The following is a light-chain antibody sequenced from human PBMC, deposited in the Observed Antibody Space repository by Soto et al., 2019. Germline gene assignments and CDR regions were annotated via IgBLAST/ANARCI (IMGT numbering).Light chain of an antibody. J-gene: IGLJ1*01. CDR1: SSDVGGYNY. CDR2: DVS. V-gene: IGLV2-14*01. CDR3: SSYTSSSSYV. Sequence: QSALTQPASVSGSPGQSITISCTGTSSDVGGYNYVSWYQQHPGKAPKLMIYDVSNRPSGVSYRFFGSKSGNTASLTISGLQAEDEADYYCSSYTSSSSYVFGTGTKLTVL.